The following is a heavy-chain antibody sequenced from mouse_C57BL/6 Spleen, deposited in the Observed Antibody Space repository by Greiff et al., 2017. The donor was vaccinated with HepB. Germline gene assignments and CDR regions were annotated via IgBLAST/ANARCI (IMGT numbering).Heavy chain of an antibody. J-gene: IGHJ1*03. CDR2: INYDGSST. CDR3: ARSRDYSPWYFDV. D-gene: IGHD2-12*01. V-gene: IGHV5-16*01. Sequence: DVHLVESEGGLVQPGSSMKLSCTASGFTFSDYYMAWVRQVPEKGLEWVANINYDGSSTYYLDSLKSRFIISRDNAKNILYLQMSSLKSEDTATYYCARSRDYSPWYFDVWGTGTTVTVSS. CDR1: GFTFSDYY.